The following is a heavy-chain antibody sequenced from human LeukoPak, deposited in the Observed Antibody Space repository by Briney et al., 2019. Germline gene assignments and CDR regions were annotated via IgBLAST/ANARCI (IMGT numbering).Heavy chain of an antibody. CDR2: ISGNNST. J-gene: IGHJ3*01. D-gene: IGHD7-27*01. CDR3: AKGRTGDQV. CDR1: GFTFSTYA. V-gene: IGHV3-23*01. Sequence: GGSLRLSCAASGFTFSTYAMSWVRQAPGKGLEWVSGISGNNSTYRADSVKGRFTISRDNSKNTLYLQMNSLRAEDTAVYYCAKGRTGDQVGGQGTMVTVSS.